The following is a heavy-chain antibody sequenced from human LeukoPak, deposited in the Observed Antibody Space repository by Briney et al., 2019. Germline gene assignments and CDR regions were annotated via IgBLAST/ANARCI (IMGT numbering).Heavy chain of an antibody. D-gene: IGHD6-13*01. V-gene: IGHV1-69*13. J-gene: IGHJ5*02. CDR2: IIPIFGTA. Sequence: SVKVSCKASGGTFSSYAISWVRQAPGQGLEWMGRIIPIFGTANYAQKFQGRVTITADESTSTAYMELSSLRSEDTAVYYCARLRSSWYQYNWFDPWGQGTLVTVSS. CDR1: GGTFSSYA. CDR3: ARLRSSWYQYNWFDP.